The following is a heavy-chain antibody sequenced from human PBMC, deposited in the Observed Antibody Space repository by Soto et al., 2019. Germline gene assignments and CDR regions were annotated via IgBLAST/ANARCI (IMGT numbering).Heavy chain of an antibody. CDR3: ARAVLPATAPFDY. D-gene: IGHD2-2*01. J-gene: IGHJ4*02. CDR1: GGSISSYY. V-gene: IGHV4-59*01. CDR2: IYYSGST. Sequence: QVQLQESGPRLVKPSETLSLTCIVSGGSISSYYWSWIRQPPGKGLEWIGYIYYSGSTNYNPSLKSRVTISVDTSKNPFSLKLSSVPAADTAVYYCARAVLPATAPFDYWGQGTLVTVSS.